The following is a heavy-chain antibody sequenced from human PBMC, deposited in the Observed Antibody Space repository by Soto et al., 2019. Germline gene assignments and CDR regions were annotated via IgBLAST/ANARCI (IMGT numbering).Heavy chain of an antibody. V-gene: IGHV3-30-3*01. Sequence: GGSLRLSGAASGFTFSNHAMHVSRGAQGRGRVGVAVRSYYGSNKYHADSLKGRFTISRDNSKNTLYVQMNSLRAEDTAVYYCARDTQRVYYYYGMDVWGQGTTVTVSS. CDR2: RSYYGSNK. J-gene: IGHJ6*02. CDR3: ARDTQRVYYYYGMDV. CDR1: GFTFSNHA.